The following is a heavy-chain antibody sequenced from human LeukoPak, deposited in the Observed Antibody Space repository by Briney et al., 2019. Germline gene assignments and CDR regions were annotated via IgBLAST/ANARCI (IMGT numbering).Heavy chain of an antibody. CDR1: GFTFSSYT. D-gene: IGHD4-11*01. CDR3: VRDSDNYLFDY. J-gene: IGHJ4*02. CDR2: ISGDERYT. Sequence: LSGGSLRLSCSVFGFTFSSYTMHWVRQTPGKGLEFISTISGDERYTNYADSVKGRFTISRDNSRDTLYLQMSSLRIDDTAVYYCVRDSDNYLFDYWGQGTLVTVAS. V-gene: IGHV3-64D*06.